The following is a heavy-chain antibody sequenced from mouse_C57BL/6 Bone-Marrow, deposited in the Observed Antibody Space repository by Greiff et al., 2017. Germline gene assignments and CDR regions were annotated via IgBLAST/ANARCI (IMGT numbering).Heavy chain of an antibody. CDR2: MYPRSGNT. V-gene: IGHV1-81*01. J-gene: IGHJ4*01. CDR1: GYTFTSYG. Sequence: VQLQPSGAELARPGASVKLSCKASGYTFTSYGISWVKQRTGQGLEWIGEMYPRSGNTYSNEQLKGKATLTADKYSSTAYMELRSLTSEDSAVYFCARRSVTGSMDYWGQGHSVNVSS. CDR3: ARRSVTGSMDY. D-gene: IGHD2-13*01.